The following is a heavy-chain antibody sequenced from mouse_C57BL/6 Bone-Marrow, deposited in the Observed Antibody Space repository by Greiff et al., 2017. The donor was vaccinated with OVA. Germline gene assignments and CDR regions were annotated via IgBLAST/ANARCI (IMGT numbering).Heavy chain of an antibody. CDR3: TTTMIRAWFAY. Sequence: EVQLVESGAELVRPGASVKLSCTASGFNIKDDYMHWVKQRPEQGLEWIGWIDPENGDTEYASKFQGKATITADTSSNTAYLQLSSLTSEDTAVYYCTTTMIRAWFAYWGQGTLVTVSA. D-gene: IGHD2-4*01. J-gene: IGHJ3*01. V-gene: IGHV14-4*01. CDR1: GFNIKDDY. CDR2: IDPENGDT.